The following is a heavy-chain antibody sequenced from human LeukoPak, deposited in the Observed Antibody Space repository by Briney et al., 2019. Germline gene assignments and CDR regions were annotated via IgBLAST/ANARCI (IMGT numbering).Heavy chain of an antibody. Sequence: GRSLRLSCAASGFTFDDYVMHWVRQAPGKGLEWVSAISGSGGSTYYADSVKGRFTISRDNSKNTLYLQMNSLRAEDTAVYYCAKRASAVAGKFDYWGQGTLVTVSS. J-gene: IGHJ4*02. D-gene: IGHD6-19*01. V-gene: IGHV3-23*01. CDR1: GFTFDDYV. CDR3: AKRASAVAGKFDY. CDR2: ISGSGGST.